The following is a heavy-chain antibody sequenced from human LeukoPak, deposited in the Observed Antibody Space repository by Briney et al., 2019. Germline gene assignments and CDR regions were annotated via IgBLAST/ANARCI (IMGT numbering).Heavy chain of an antibody. CDR1: GFTLTTYT. J-gene: IGHJ4*02. V-gene: IGHV3-30-3*01. Sequence: GGSLRLSCVVTGFTLTTYTIYWVRQAPGKGLEWVVIISYDENNKYYADSVKGRFTISRDNNKDTVFLQMNNLRSEDTALYYCARIGFSATTSSYWGRGTRVIVSS. CDR2: ISYDENNK. CDR3: ARIGFSATTSSY. D-gene: IGHD2/OR15-2a*01.